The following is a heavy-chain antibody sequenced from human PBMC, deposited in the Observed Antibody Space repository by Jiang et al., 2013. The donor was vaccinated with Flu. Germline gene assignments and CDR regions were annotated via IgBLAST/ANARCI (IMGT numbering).Heavy chain of an antibody. J-gene: IGHJ4*02. D-gene: IGHD1-26*01. Sequence: TSYYMHWVRQAPGQGLEWMGIINPSGGSTSYAQKFQGRVTMTRDTSTSTVYMELSSLRSEDTAVYYCARGAVGATVYWGQGTLVTVSS. CDR2: INPSGGST. CDR1: TSYY. CDR3: ARGAVGATVY. V-gene: IGHV1-46*03.